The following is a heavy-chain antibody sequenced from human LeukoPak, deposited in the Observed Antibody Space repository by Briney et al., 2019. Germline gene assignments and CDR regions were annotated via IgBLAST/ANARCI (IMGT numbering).Heavy chain of an antibody. J-gene: IGHJ3*02. D-gene: IGHD1-26*01. Sequence: PSQTLSLTCTVSGGSISSGSYYWSWIRQPAGKGLEWIGRIYTSGSTNYNPSLKSRVTISVDTSKNQFSLKLSSVTAADTAVYYCAATDDASDIWGQGTMVTVSS. CDR1: GGSISSGSYY. V-gene: IGHV4-61*02. CDR2: IYTSGST. CDR3: AATDDASDI.